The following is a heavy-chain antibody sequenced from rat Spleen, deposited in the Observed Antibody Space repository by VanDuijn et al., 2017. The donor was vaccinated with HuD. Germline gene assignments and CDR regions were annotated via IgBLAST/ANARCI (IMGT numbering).Heavy chain of an antibody. CDR1: GYTITSGY. V-gene: IGHV3-4*01. CDR3: ARKAIRGFDY. Sequence: EIQLQESGPGLVKPSQSLSLTCSVTGYTITSGYDWSWIRKFPGNKMESMGYISYSGSTNYNPSLKSRVSITRDTSKNRFFLQLNSVITEDTATYYCARKAIRGFDYWGQGVMVTVSS. J-gene: IGHJ2*01. D-gene: IGHD4-3*01. CDR2: ISYSGST.